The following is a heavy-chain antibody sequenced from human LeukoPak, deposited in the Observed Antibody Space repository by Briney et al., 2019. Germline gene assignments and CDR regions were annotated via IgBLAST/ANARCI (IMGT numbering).Heavy chain of an antibody. D-gene: IGHD2-15*01. CDR2: INHSGST. CDR1: GGSFSGYY. Sequence: ETLSLTCAVYGGSFSGYYWSWIRQPPGKGLEWIGEINHSGSTNYNPSLKSRVTISVDTSKNQFSLKLSSVTAADTAVYYCAASQDIVVVVAATRWFDPWGQGTLVTVSS. CDR3: AASQDIVVVVAATRWFDP. V-gene: IGHV4-34*01. J-gene: IGHJ5*02.